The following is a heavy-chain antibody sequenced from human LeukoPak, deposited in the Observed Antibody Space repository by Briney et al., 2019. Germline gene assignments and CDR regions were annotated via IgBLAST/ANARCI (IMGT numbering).Heavy chain of an antibody. D-gene: IGHD6-6*01. V-gene: IGHV4-4*09. CDR2: IYTRGST. J-gene: IGHJ5*02. CDR1: GGSISSYY. CDR3: ARAARGFSWFDP. Sequence: SETLSLTCTVSGGSISSYYWSRIRQPPGKGLEWIGYIYTRGSTNYNPSLKSRVTIPVETSKNQFSLKLSSVTAADTAVYYCARAARGFSWFDPWGQGTLVTVS.